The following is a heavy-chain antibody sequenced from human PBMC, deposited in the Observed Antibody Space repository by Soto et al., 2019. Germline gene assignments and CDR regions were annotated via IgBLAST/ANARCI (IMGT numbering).Heavy chain of an antibody. CDR3: AKDLGWLRVDS. Sequence: ESGGGLVQPGGSLRLSCAASGFTFSNYWMIWVRQAPGKGPEWVANIKQDGSEQHYVDSVKGRFTISRDNAKNALYLQMNSLRVEDTAVYYCAKDLGWLRVDSWGQGTLVTV. CDR2: IKQDGSEQ. D-gene: IGHD5-18*01. V-gene: IGHV3-7*04. CDR1: GFTFSNYW. J-gene: IGHJ4*02.